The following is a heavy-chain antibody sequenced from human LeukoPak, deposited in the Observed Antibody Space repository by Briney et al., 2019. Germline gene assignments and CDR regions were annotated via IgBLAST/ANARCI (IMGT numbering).Heavy chain of an antibody. J-gene: IGHJ6*03. D-gene: IGHD2-15*01. Sequence: SVKVSCKASGGTFSSSAISWVPQAPGQGLEWMGGIIPIFGTANYAQKFQGRVTITSDESTSPAYMELSSLRSEDTAMYYCARHKKVVVVVAVELKPYYYYYMDVWGKGTTVTVSS. CDR2: IIPIFGTA. V-gene: IGHV1-69*13. CDR3: ARHKKVVVVVAVELKPYYYYYMDV. CDR1: GGTFSSSA.